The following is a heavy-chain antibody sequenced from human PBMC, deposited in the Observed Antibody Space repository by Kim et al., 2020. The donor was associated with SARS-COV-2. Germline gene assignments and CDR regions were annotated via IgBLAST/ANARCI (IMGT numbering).Heavy chain of an antibody. CDR2: IYYSGST. CDR1: GGSISSGGYY. Sequence: SETLSLTCTVSGGSISSGGYYWRWIRQHPGKGLEWIGYIYYSGSTYYNPSLKSRVTISVDTSKNQFSLKLSSVTAADTAVYYCARDLRVVAATGHLRGMDVWGQGTTVTVSS. J-gene: IGHJ6*02. CDR3: ARDLRVVAATGHLRGMDV. V-gene: IGHV4-31*03. D-gene: IGHD2-15*01.